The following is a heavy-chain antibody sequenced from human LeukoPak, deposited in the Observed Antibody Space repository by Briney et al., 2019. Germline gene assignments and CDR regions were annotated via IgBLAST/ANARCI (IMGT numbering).Heavy chain of an antibody. Sequence: VASVKVSCKASGYTFTGYYMHWVRQAPGQGLEWMGWINPNSGGTNYAQKFQGRVTMTRDTSISTAYMELSRLRSDDTAVYYCARGEIVVITFGGVAVDYWGQGTLVTVSS. V-gene: IGHV1-2*02. CDR3: ARGEIVVITFGGVAVDY. CDR2: INPNSGGT. J-gene: IGHJ4*02. CDR1: GYTFTGYY. D-gene: IGHD3-16*01.